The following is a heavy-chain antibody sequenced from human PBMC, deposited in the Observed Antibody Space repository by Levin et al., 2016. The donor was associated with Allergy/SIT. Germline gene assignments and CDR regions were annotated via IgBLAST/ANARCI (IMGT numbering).Heavy chain of an antibody. J-gene: IGHJ6*02. CDR2: ISAYNGNT. CDR3: ARGPPYYYGSGTHHYYYGMDV. Sequence: WVRQAPGQGLEWMGWISAYNGNTNYAQKLQGRVTMTTDTSTSTAYMELRSLRSDDTAVYYCARGPPYYYGSGTHHYYYGMDVWGQGTTVTVSS. D-gene: IGHD3-10*01. V-gene: IGHV1-18*01.